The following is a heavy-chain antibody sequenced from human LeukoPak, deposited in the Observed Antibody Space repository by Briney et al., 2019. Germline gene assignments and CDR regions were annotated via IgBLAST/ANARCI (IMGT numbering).Heavy chain of an antibody. CDR1: GFTVSSNY. CDR2: IYSGGST. D-gene: IGHD3-16*01. V-gene: IGHV3-53*01. Sequence: PGGSLRLSCAASGFTVSSNYMSWVRQAPGKGLEWVSVIYSGGSTYYADSVKGRFTISRDNSKNTLYLQMNSLRAEDTAVYYCAREVGDKRGYYYGMDVWGQGTTVTVSS. CDR3: AREVGDKRGYYYGMDV. J-gene: IGHJ6*02.